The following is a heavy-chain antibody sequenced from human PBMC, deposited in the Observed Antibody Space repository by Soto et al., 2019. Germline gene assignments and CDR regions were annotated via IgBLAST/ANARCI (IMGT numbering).Heavy chain of an antibody. CDR2: ISYDGSNK. Sequence: GGSLRLSCAASGFTFSSYGMHWVRQAPGKGLEWVAVISYDGSNKYYADSVKGRFTISRDNSKNTLYLQMNSLRAEDTAVYYCAKDFRKLWAARPDMDVWGQGTTVTVSS. CDR3: AKDFRKLWAARPDMDV. CDR1: GFTFSSYG. J-gene: IGHJ6*02. D-gene: IGHD6-6*01. V-gene: IGHV3-30*18.